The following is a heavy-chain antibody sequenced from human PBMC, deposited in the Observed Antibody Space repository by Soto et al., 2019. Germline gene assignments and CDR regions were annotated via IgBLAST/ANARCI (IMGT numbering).Heavy chain of an antibody. J-gene: IGHJ4*02. Sequence: SETLSLTCAVSGVSISSGGYSWSWIRQPPGKGLEWIGYIYHSGSTYYNPSLKSRVTISVDTSKNQFSLKLSSVTAADTAVYYCARTLYSYGPRFVYWGQGTLVTVSS. CDR1: GVSISSGGYS. D-gene: IGHD5-18*01. CDR2: IYHSGST. CDR3: ARTLYSYGPRFVY. V-gene: IGHV4-30-2*02.